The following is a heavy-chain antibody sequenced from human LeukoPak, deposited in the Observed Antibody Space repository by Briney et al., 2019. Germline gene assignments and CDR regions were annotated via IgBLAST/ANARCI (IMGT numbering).Heavy chain of an antibody. CDR1: GGTFSGYY. J-gene: IGHJ4*02. CDR2: INNSGST. D-gene: IGHD2-21*02. Sequence: PSETMSLTCVVYGGTFSGYYWSWISQPPGKGMEWIGEINNSGSTNYNTSLKSRVTITVDTSKNQFSLKLSSVTGADTAVYYCARGREVTYYWGQGTLVTVSS. CDR3: ARGREVTYY. V-gene: IGHV4-34*01.